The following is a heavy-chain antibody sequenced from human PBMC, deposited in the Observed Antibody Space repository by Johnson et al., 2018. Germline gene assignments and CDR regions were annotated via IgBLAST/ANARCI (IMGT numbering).Heavy chain of an antibody. D-gene: IGHD3-3*01. CDR1: GFTFSSYW. CDR3: SRYDFWGGYYYYGMDV. J-gene: IGHJ6*02. V-gene: IGHV3-74*02. CDR2: INSDGSST. Sequence: VQLVESGGGVVQPGRSLRLSCAASGFTFSSYWMHWVRQAPGKGLVWVSRINSDGSSTSYADSVKGRFTIPRDNAKNTRYLQMNSLRAEDTAVYYCSRYDFWGGYYYYGMDVWGQGTTVTVSS.